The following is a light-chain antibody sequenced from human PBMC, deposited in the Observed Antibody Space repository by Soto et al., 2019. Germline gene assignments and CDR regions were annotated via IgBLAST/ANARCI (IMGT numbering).Light chain of an antibody. Sequence: QPVLTQPPSGSGTPRQRVTISCSGSSSNIGSNYVYWYQQLPGTAPKLLIYRNNQRPSGVPDRFSGSKSGTSASLAISGLRSEDEADYYCAAWDDSLSGPVFGTGTKVTVL. CDR2: RNN. CDR3: AAWDDSLSGPV. J-gene: IGLJ1*01. CDR1: SSNIGSNY. V-gene: IGLV1-47*01.